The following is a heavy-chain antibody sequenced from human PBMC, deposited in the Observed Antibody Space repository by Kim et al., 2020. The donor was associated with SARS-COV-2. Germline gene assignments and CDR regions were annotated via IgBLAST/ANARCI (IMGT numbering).Heavy chain of an antibody. D-gene: IGHD2-21*01. V-gene: IGHV1-18*04. Sequence: ASVKVSCKASGYTFTSYGISWVRQAPGQGLEWMGWISAYNGNTNYAQKLQGRVTMTTDTSTSTAYMELRSLRSDDTAVYYCARDREAYCGGDCYYYYYGMDVWGQGTTVTVSS. CDR1: GYTFTSYG. J-gene: IGHJ6*02. CDR3: ARDREAYCGGDCYYYYYGMDV. CDR2: ISAYNGNT.